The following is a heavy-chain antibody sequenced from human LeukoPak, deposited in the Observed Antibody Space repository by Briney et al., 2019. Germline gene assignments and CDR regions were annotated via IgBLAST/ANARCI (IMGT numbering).Heavy chain of an antibody. V-gene: IGHV3-23*01. D-gene: IGHD6-13*01. CDR1: GFTFSSYA. J-gene: IGHJ4*02. CDR3: AKDPARSGITAAWDY. Sequence: GSLRLSCAASGFTFSSYAMSWVRQAPGKGLEWVSTISGGGGSTYYADSVKGRFTISRDNSKNTLYLQMSSLRAEDTALYYCAKDPARSGITAAWDYWGQGTLVTVSS. CDR2: ISGGGGST.